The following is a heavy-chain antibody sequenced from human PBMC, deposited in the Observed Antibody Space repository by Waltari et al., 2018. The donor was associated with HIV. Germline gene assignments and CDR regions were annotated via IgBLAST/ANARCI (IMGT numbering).Heavy chain of an antibody. J-gene: IGHJ3*02. CDR2: IMPIFGTA. D-gene: IGHD6-19*01. Sequence: QVQLVQSGAAVKKPGSSVKVSCKDPGGTFSSYAISWVRQAPGQGLAWMGGIMPIFGTANYALKFRGRVTVTADESTSTAYMELSSLRSEDTAVYYCARKLPGIAVPDAFYIWGQGTMVTVSS. CDR1: GGTFSSYA. CDR3: ARKLPGIAVPDAFYI. V-gene: IGHV1-69*01.